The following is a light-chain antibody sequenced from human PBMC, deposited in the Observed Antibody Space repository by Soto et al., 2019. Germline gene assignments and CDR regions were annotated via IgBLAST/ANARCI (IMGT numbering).Light chain of an antibody. J-gene: IGKJ1*01. CDR3: QQYGSSPHT. CDR2: DAS. CDR1: QSVSCNY. V-gene: IGKV3-20*01. Sequence: EIVLTQSPGTLSLSPGERATLSCRASQSVSCNYLTCYQHKPRKAPRLLIYDASTRATGIPDMFSGSGSAKDFTLTSSRLANEDFAVYYWQQYGSSPHTFGQGTKVEIK.